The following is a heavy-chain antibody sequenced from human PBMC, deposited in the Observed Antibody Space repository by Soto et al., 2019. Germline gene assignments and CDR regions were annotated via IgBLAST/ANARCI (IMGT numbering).Heavy chain of an antibody. CDR2: IDLSESYT. CDR1: GYSFASQW. Sequence: PGEFLKISCKVSGYSFASQWSSWVRQVPGKGQEWMGRIDLSESYTTYNPSFQGHVTFSADKSITTAYMQWRSLEASDTAIYYCATQGLTTYYFGYWGQGTLVTVSS. CDR3: ATQGLTTYYFGY. J-gene: IGHJ4*02. V-gene: IGHV5-10-1*01.